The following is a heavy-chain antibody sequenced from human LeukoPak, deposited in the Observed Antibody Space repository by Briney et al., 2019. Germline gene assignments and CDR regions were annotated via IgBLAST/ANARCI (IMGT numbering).Heavy chain of an antibody. CDR3: ARGAWTAYYLDY. CDR2: IDIDGTGT. D-gene: IGHD3/OR15-3a*01. V-gene: IGHV3-74*01. J-gene: IGHJ4*02. CDR1: GFTFTNYW. Sequence: GGSLRLSCAASGFTFTNYWMHWVRQARGKGLVWVSRIDIDGTGTSYADSVKGRFTISRDNAKNTVYLQMNSLRAEDTAVYYCARGAWTAYYLDYRGQGTLVTVSS.